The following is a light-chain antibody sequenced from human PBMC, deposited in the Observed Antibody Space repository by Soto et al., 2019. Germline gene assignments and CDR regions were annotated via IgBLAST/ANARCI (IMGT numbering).Light chain of an antibody. Sequence: EIVLRQTPPPLSLSPGERDTLSRRASQSGSSYLAWYQQKPGQAPRLLIYDASRRATGIPDRFSGSGSGTEFSLTISRLEPEDFAVYYCQHYDSARWTFGLGTKVDIK. CDR2: DAS. CDR1: QSGSSY. V-gene: IGKV3-20*01. CDR3: QHYDSARWT. J-gene: IGKJ1*01.